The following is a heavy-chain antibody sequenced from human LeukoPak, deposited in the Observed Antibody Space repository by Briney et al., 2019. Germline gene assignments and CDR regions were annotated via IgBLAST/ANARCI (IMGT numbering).Heavy chain of an antibody. CDR3: ARDKEEGIPLWFGELFS. CDR1: GFTFDDYG. CDR2: INWNGGST. Sequence: GGSLRLSCAASGFTFDDYGMSWVRQAPGKGLEWVSGINWNGGSTGYADSVKGRFTISRDNAKNSLYLQMNSLRAEDTALYYCARDKEEGIPLWFGELFSWGQGTLVTVSP. J-gene: IGHJ4*02. D-gene: IGHD3-10*01. V-gene: IGHV3-20*04.